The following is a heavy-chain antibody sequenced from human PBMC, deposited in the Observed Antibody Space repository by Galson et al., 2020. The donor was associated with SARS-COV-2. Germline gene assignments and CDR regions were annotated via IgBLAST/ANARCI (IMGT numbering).Heavy chain of an antibody. CDR2: IYPGDSDT. D-gene: IGHD2-15*01. V-gene: IGHV5-51*01. CDR1: GYSFTSYW. Sequence: GASLKISCKGSGYSFTSYWNGWVRQMPGKGLEWMGIIYPGDSDTRYSPSFQGQATISADKSISTAYLQWSSLKASDTAMYYCARHGPYGGNARGGWFDPWGQGTLVTVSS. J-gene: IGHJ5*02. CDR3: ARHGPYGGNARGGWFDP.